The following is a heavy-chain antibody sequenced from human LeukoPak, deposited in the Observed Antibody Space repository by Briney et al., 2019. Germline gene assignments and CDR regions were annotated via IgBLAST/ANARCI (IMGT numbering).Heavy chain of an antibody. CDR1: GGTFISYA. CDR2: IIPIFGTE. V-gene: IGHV1-69*05. J-gene: IGHJ3*02. CDR3: ARGDSSGEAFDI. D-gene: IGHD6-19*01. Sequence: SVTVSFKASGGTFISYAISWVRQAPGQGREWMGGIIPIFGTENYAQKFQGRVTITTDESTSTAYMELSSLRSEDTAVYYCARGDSSGEAFDIWGQGTMVTVSS.